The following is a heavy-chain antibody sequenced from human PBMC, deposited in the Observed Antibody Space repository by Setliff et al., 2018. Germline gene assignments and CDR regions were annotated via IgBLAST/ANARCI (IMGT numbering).Heavy chain of an antibody. CDR1: GNSFSSFS. Sequence: ASVKVSCKASGNSFSSFSITWVRQAPGQGLEWMGWVSTYNGDTKYAQNFRGRVTMTTDMSTSTVCMELRTLRSDDTAVYFCARRPIALAGYRKGAFDIWGQGTMVTVSS. CDR2: VSTYNGDT. D-gene: IGHD6-19*01. CDR3: ARRPIALAGYRKGAFDI. V-gene: IGHV1-18*01. J-gene: IGHJ3*02.